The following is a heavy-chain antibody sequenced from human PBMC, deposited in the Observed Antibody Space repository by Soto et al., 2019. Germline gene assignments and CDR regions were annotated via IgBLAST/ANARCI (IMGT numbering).Heavy chain of an antibody. CDR2: INPNSGGT. CDR3: ARAADYYYYYMDV. Sequence: ASVKVSCKASGYTFTGYYMHWVRQAPGQGLEWMGWINPNSGGTNYAQKFQGWVSMNRDTSISSAYMELSRLRSEDTAVYYCARAADYYYYYMDVWGKGTTVTVSS. CDR1: GYTFTGYY. V-gene: IGHV1-2*04. J-gene: IGHJ6*03.